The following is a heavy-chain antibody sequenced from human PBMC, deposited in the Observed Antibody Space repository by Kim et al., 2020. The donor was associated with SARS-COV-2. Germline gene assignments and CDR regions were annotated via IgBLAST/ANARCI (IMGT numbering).Heavy chain of an antibody. V-gene: IGHV1-69*13. D-gene: IGHD3-22*01. CDR1: GGTFSSYA. Sequence: SVKVCCKASGGTFSSYAISWVRQAPGQGLEWMGGIIPIFGTANYAQKFQGRVTITADESTSTAYMELSSLRSEDTAVYYCAREVGDYYDSSGYYSFDYWGQGTLVTVSS. J-gene: IGHJ4*02. CDR3: AREVGDYYDSSGYYSFDY. CDR2: IIPIFGTA.